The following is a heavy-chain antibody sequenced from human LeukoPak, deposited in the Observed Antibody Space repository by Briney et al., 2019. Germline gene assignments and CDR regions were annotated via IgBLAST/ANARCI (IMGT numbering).Heavy chain of an antibody. J-gene: IGHJ4*02. CDR3: ASGPLAAAGILDY. D-gene: IGHD6-13*01. CDR2: INAGNGNT. CDR1: GYTFTSYA. V-gene: IGHV1-3*01. Sequence: ASVKVSCKASGYTFTSYAMHWVRQAPGQRLERMGWINAGNGNTKYSQKFQGRVTITRDTSASTAYMELSSLRSEDTAVYYCASGPLAAAGILDYWGQGTLVTVSS.